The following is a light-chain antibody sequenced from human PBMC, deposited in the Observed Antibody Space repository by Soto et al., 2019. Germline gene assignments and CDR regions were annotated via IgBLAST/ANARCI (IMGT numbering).Light chain of an antibody. CDR3: IQDYNYPLT. CDR1: QDITNF. CDR2: AAS. J-gene: IGKJ4*01. Sequence: IVMTRCRSSRSSSVGDRGTCACGASQDITNFLAWYQQTPGKVPNLLIFAASTLQPGVPSRFSGSGSGTDFTLTISSLQPEDFATYYCIQDYNYPLTFGGGTKVDIK. V-gene: IGKV1-6*01.